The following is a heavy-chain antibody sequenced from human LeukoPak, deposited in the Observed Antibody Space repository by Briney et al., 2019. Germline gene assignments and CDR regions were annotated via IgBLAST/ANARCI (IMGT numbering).Heavy chain of an antibody. CDR3: ARSYEYYLGSGYGMDV. V-gene: IGHV3-48*03. J-gene: IGHJ6*02. D-gene: IGHD3-10*01. Sequence: PGGSLRLSCAASGFTFSSYEMNWVRRAPGKGLEWVSFISSGGTTIYYAASVKGRFPISRDNARISLSLQMNSLRAEDTAVYHCARSYEYYLGSGYGMDVWGQGTTVTVSS. CDR2: ISSGGTTI. CDR1: GFTFSSYE.